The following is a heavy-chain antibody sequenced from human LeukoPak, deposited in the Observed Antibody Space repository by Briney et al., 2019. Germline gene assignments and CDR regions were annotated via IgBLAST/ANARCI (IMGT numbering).Heavy chain of an antibody. CDR3: ARLSAGRYYYYYYYMDV. V-gene: IGHV4-4*07. CDR2: IYTSGST. D-gene: IGHD6-13*01. CDR1: GGSISSYY. J-gene: IGHJ6*03. Sequence: KPSETLSLTCTVSGGSISSYYWSWIRQPAGKGLEWIGRIYTSGSTNYNPSLKSRVTMSVDTSKNQFSLKLSSVTAADTAVYYCARLSAGRYYYYYYYMDVWGKGTTVTISS.